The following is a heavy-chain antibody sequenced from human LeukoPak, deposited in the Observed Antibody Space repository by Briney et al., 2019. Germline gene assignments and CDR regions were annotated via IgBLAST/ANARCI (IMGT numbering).Heavy chain of an antibody. CDR2: INPSGGST. J-gene: IGHJ3*02. Sequence: ASVKVSCKASGYSFTSYYLHWVRQAPGQGLEWMGIINPSGGSTSYGQKFQGRVTMTRDTSTSTVYMELSSLRSEDTAVYYCARVRSGQPSGSGFDAFDIWGQGTMVTVSS. D-gene: IGHD6-25*01. CDR1: GYSFTSYY. CDR3: ARVRSGQPSGSGFDAFDI. V-gene: IGHV1-46*01.